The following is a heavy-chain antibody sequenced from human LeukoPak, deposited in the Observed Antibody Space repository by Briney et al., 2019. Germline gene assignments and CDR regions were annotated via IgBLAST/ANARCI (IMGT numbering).Heavy chain of an antibody. Sequence: PSQTLSLTCTVSGGSISSGGYYWSWIRQPPGKGLEWIGTIFRIGSSYFNPSLKSRVTISVDTSKNQFSLKLSSVTAADTVLYYCARVIDVAAAGYFDSWGQGTQVTVSS. J-gene: IGHJ4*02. CDR2: IFRIGSS. V-gene: IGHV4-39*07. CDR1: GGSISSGGYY. D-gene: IGHD6-13*01. CDR3: ARVIDVAAAGYFDS.